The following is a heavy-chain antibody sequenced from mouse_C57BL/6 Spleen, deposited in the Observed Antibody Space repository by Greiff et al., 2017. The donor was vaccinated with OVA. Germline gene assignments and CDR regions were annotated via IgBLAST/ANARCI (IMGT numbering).Heavy chain of an antibody. V-gene: IGHV1-4*01. D-gene: IGHD2-4*01. CDR1: GYTFTSYT. J-gene: IGHJ3*01. CDR3: ARGGGYDCDAGAWFAY. CDR2: INPSSGYT. Sequence: QVQLQQSGAELARPGASVKMSCKASGYTFTSYTMHWVKQRPGQGLEWIGYINPSSGYTKYNQKFKDKATLTADNSSSTAYMQLSSLTSEDSAVYYGARGGGYDCDAGAWFAYWGQGTLVTVSA.